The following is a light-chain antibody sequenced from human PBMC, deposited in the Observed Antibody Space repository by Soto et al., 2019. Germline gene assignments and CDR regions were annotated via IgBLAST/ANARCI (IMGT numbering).Light chain of an antibody. CDR3: QNYNGSPWT. CDR1: QGISNY. V-gene: IGKV1-27*01. Sequence: DLQMTQSPSSLSASVGDRVTITCRASQGISNYLVWYQQKQGKVPKLLIYAASTLQSGVPSRFSGSGSGTDFTLTINSLQPEDVATYYCQNYNGSPWTFGQGTKVEIK. CDR2: AAS. J-gene: IGKJ1*01.